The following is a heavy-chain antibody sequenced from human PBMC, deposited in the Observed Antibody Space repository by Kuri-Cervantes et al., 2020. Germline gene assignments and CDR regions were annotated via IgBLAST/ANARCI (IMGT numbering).Heavy chain of an antibody. J-gene: IGHJ3*02. CDR2: MNPNSGNT. CDR1: GYTFISYD. D-gene: IGHD2-2*02. V-gene: IGHV1-8*01. Sequence: ASVKVSCKASGYTFISYDINWVRQATGQGLEWMGWMNPNSGNTGYAQKFQGRVTMTRNTSISTAYMELSSLRSEDTAVYYCARDGHTFPAAFDIWGQGTMVTVSS. CDR3: ARDGHTFPAAFDI.